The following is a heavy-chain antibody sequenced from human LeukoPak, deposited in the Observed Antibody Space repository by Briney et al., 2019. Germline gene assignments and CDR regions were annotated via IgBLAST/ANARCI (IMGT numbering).Heavy chain of an antibody. D-gene: IGHD1-7*01. CDR1: GDSGSSSGAS. J-gene: IGHJ3*02. V-gene: IGHV6-1*01. CDR2: TYFKSKWYY. CDR3: ARGDSGNYVRAFDI. Sequence: SQTLSLTCAISGDSGSSSGASWNWIRQSPSRGLEWLGRTYFKSKWYYDYAESVRSRITVNPDTSNNQFSLHLNSVAPEDTAVYYCARGDSGNYVRAFDIWGQGTMVTVSS.